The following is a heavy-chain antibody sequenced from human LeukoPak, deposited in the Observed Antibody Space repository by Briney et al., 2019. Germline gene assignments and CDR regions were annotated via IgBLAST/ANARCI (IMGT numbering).Heavy chain of an antibody. D-gene: IGHD4-17*01. J-gene: IGHJ4*02. CDR1: GGTFTSYA. CDR2: IIPIFGTA. CDR3: ARENTVTPYYFDY. Sequence: SVKLSCKASGGTFTSYAISWVRQAPGQGLEWMGRIIPIFGTANYAQKFQGRVTITTDESTSTAYMELSSLRSEDTAVYYCARENTVTPYYFDYWGQGTLVTVSS. V-gene: IGHV1-69*05.